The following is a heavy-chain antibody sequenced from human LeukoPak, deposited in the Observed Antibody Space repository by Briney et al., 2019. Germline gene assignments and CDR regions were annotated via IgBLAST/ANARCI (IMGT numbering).Heavy chain of an antibody. CDR2: INPNSGGT. Sequence: GSSVKVSFKASGYTFTGDYMYWVRQAPGQGLEWMGWINPNSGGTNYAQKFQGRVTMTRDASISTAYMELSRLRSDDTAVYYCARVMVSRSLGYWGQGTLVTVSS. J-gene: IGHJ4*02. CDR1: GYTFTGDY. CDR3: ARVMVSRSLGY. D-gene: IGHD2-8*01. V-gene: IGHV1-2*02.